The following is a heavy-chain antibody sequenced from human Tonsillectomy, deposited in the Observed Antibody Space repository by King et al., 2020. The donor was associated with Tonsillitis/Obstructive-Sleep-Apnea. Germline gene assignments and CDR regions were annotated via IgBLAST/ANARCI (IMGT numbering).Heavy chain of an antibody. D-gene: IGHD2-2*01. CDR3: ARENCSSTSCYSDY. J-gene: IGHJ4*02. Sequence: VQLVESGGGLVQPGGSLRLSCAASGFTFSSYETNWVRQAPGKGLEWVSYISSSGSTIYYADSVKGRFTISRDNAKNSLYLQMNSLRAEDTAVYYCARENCSSTSCYSDYWGQGTLVTVSS. CDR1: GFTFSSYE. V-gene: IGHV3-48*03. CDR2: ISSSGSTI.